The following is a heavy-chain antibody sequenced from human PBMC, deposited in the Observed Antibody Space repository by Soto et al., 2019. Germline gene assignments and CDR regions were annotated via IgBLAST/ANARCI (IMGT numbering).Heavy chain of an antibody. CDR2: ISYDGSYK. V-gene: IGHV3-30*03. CDR1: GFTFISYG. D-gene: IGHD6-19*01. J-gene: IGHJ4*02. Sequence: GGSLRHSCAASGFTFISYGMHWVRQAPGKGLEWVAVISYDGSYKYYADSVKGRFTISRDNSKNTLYLQMNSLRAEDTAVYYCASWLKTSGWYVLLEGSFDYWGQGTLVTVSS. CDR3: ASWLKTSGWYVLLEGSFDY.